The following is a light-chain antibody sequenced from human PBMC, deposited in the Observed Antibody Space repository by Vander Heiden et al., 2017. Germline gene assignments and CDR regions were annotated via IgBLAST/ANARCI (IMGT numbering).Light chain of an antibody. CDR2: EAS. CDR3: QQDKNYSRT. V-gene: IGKV1-5*03. Sequence: PSSLSASVGERVTHTGRASQNISKWLAWYQQKPGKVPKLLIYEASSIESGGPSRFSGSGSGTEFTLTISSLEPDDFATYYCQQDKNYSRTFGPGTKVEIK. CDR1: QNISKW. J-gene: IGKJ1*01.